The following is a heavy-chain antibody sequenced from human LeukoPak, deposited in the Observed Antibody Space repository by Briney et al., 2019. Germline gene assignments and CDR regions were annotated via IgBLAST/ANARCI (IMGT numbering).Heavy chain of an antibody. D-gene: IGHD3-22*01. J-gene: IGHJ3*02. Sequence: SETLSLTCTVSGGTISSYYWNWIRQPPGKGLEWIGYIYYSGSTNYNPSLKSRVTISVDTSKNQFSLELSTVTAADTAVYYCARGRDYYDSSGYKDAFDIWGQGTMVTVSS. V-gene: IGHV4-59*01. CDR1: GGTISSYY. CDR3: ARGRDYYDSSGYKDAFDI. CDR2: IYYSGST.